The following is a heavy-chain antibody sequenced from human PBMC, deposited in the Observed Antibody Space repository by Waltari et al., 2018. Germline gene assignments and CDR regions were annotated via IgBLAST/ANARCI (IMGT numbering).Heavy chain of an antibody. V-gene: IGHV3-30*18. J-gene: IGHJ4*02. D-gene: IGHD1-26*01. CDR3: AKSLETGATAFDY. CDR2: ISYDGKNT. Sequence: QVQLVESGGGVVQPGGSLRLSCEASGIPRSRDGMHWVRQAPGKGLEWMAVISYDGKNTYYSDSVKGRFTISRDNSKNTLYLQMNSLRPEDTAVYYCAKSLETGATAFDYWGQGTLVTVSS. CDR1: GIPRSRDG.